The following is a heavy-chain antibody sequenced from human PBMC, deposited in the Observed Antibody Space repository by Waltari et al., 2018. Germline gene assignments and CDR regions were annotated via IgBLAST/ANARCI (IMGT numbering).Heavy chain of an antibody. V-gene: IGHV3-30*04. CDR2: ISYNERNI. CDR1: EFTFSSYA. Sequence: QVQLVESGGGVVQPGRSLRLSFAASEFTFSSYARHWVRQAPGKGLEWVAVISYNERNIYYVDSVKGRFTISRDNSKKMLYLQMNSLRDEDTAVYYCARDYCDRTNCHGMDVWGQGTTVTVSS. CDR3: ARDYCDRTNCHGMDV. J-gene: IGHJ6*02. D-gene: IGHD3-22*01.